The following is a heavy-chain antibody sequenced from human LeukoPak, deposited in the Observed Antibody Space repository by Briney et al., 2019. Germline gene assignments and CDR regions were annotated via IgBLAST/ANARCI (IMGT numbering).Heavy chain of an antibody. D-gene: IGHD3-10*01. J-gene: IGHJ5*02. Sequence: SETLSLTCTVSGGSISSYYWSWIRQPPGKGLEWIGYIYYSGSTNYNPSLKSRVTISVDTSKNQFSLKLSSVTAADTAVYYCARDSFYGSGSYLNWFDPWGQGTLVTVSS. CDR1: GGSISSYY. CDR2: IYYSGST. CDR3: ARDSFYGSGSYLNWFDP. V-gene: IGHV4-59*01.